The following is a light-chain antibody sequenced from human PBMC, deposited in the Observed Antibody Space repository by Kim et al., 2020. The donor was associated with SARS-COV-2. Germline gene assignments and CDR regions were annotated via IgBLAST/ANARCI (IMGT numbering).Light chain of an antibody. J-gene: IGKJ4*01. CDR2: AAS. V-gene: IGKV1-39*01. Sequence: ASVGDRVIITCRASQSISNYLNWYQQKPGEAPKVLIYAASSLQSGAPSRFSGSGSGTDFTLTISSLQPEDCATYFCQQTYIIPLSFGGGTKVDIK. CDR1: QSISNY. CDR3: QQTYIIPLS.